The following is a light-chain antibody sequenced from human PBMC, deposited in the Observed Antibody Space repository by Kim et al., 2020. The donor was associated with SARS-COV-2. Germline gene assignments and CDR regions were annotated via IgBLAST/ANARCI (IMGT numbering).Light chain of an antibody. CDR2: AAS. V-gene: IGKV1-6*01. Sequence: ASVGDSVPIPGRASQGIRNDLGLYPPNTGQAPKLLIYAASSLQSGVPSRFSGSGSATDFTLTLRRLQPEDFATYYCLQDYTYPWTFGQGTPVDIK. CDR1: QGIRND. CDR3: LQDYTYPWT. J-gene: IGKJ1*01.